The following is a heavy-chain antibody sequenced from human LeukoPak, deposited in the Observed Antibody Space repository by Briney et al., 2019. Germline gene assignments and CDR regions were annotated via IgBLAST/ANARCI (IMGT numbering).Heavy chain of an antibody. CDR3: AREVWSSGFVGSDY. CDR1: GGSISSGSYY. Sequence: SQTLSLTCTVSGGSISSGSYYWSWIRQPAGKGLEWIGRIYTSGSTNYNPSLKSRVTISVDTSKNQFSLKLSSVTAAATAVYYCAREVWSSGFVGSDYWGQGTLVTVSS. D-gene: IGHD3-22*01. J-gene: IGHJ4*02. V-gene: IGHV4-61*02. CDR2: IYTSGST.